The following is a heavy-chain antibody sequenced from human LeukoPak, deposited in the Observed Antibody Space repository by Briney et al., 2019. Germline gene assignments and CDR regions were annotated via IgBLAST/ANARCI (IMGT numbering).Heavy chain of an antibody. J-gene: IGHJ6*03. CDR2: INDSGRT. CDR1: GGAFSNYY. CDR3: ARRWNYGRNYYIDV. V-gene: IGHV4-34*01. D-gene: IGHD1-7*01. Sequence: SENPSPTRAVYGGAFSNYYWSWIRQPPRKGLGWIGEINDSGRTNYNPSLMSRVTVSVDTSKKQFSLRLTSVTATDTAVYYCARRWNYGRNYYIDVWGKGATVSVSS.